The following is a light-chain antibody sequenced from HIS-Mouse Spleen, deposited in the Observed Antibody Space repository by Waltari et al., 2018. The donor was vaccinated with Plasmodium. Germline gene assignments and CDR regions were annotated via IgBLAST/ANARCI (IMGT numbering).Light chain of an antibody. Sequence: EIVMTQSPAPLSVSPGERATLSCLASQSVSSNLAWYQQKPGQAPRLLIYGASTRATGIPARFSGSGSGTEFTLTISSLQSEDFAVYYCQQYNNWSFTFGPGTKVDIK. CDR1: QSVSSN. J-gene: IGKJ3*01. CDR3: QQYNNWSFT. V-gene: IGKV3-15*01. CDR2: GAS.